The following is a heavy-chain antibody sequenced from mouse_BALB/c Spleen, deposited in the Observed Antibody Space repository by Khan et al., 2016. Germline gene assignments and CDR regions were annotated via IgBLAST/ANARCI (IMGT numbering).Heavy chain of an antibody. CDR1: GYSITSGYG. Sequence: VQLQESGPGLVKPSQSLFLTCTVTGYSITSGYGWNWIRQFPGNKLEWMGYISYSGSTNYHPSLKSRISITRDTSKNQFFLQLNSVTTEDTASYCWARTARIKYWGQGTTLTVSS. CDR2: ISYSGST. J-gene: IGHJ2*01. CDR3: ARTARIKY. V-gene: IGHV3-2*02. D-gene: IGHD1-2*01.